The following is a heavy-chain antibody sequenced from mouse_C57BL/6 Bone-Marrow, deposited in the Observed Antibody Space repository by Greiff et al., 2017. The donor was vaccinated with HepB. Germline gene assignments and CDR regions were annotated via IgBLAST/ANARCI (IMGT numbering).Heavy chain of an antibody. V-gene: IGHV5-4*01. Sequence: VQLKQSGGGLVKPGGSLKLSCAASGFTFSSYAMSWVRQTPEKRLEWVATISDGGSYTYYPDNVKGRFTISRDNAKNNLYLQMSHLKSEDTAMYYCARGAREWHYFDYWGQGTTLTVSS. CDR1: GFTFSSYA. CDR3: ARGAREWHYFDY. J-gene: IGHJ2*01. D-gene: IGHD1-3*01. CDR2: ISDGGSYT.